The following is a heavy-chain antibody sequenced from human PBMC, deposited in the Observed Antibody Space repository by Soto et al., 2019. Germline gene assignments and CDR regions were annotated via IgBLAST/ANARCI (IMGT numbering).Heavy chain of an antibody. D-gene: IGHD6-19*01. Sequence: GGSLRLSCAASGFTFSSYSMNWVRQAPGKGLEWVAVISYDGSNKYYADSAKGRFTISRDNSKNTLYLQMNSLRAEDTAVYYCAKGFRYSSGSVDYWGQGTLVTVSS. CDR1: GFTFSSYS. CDR2: ISYDGSNK. CDR3: AKGFRYSSGSVDY. V-gene: IGHV3-30*18. J-gene: IGHJ4*02.